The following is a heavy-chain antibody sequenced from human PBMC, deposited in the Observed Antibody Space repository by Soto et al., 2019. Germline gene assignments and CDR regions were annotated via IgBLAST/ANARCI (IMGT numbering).Heavy chain of an antibody. CDR1: GFTFSNYA. Sequence: GGSLRLSCAASGFTFSNYAMNWVRQAPGEGLEWVSGISIRGGNKYYTDSVKGRFTVSRDDSKNTLYLQMNILRAEDTAVYHCAKEIVGVAGRAFDIWGQGTMVTVSS. CDR3: AKEIVGVAGRAFDI. D-gene: IGHD3-3*01. J-gene: IGHJ3*02. V-gene: IGHV3-23*01. CDR2: ISIRGGNK.